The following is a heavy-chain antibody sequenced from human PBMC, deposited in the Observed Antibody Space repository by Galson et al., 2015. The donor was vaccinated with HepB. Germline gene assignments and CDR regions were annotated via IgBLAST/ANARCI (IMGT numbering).Heavy chain of an antibody. CDR2: VYTSGST. CDR3: ARSAGTYCFDTTTYYFDY. CDR1: NGSISSYC. D-gene: IGHD3-22*01. V-gene: IGHV4-4*07. Sequence: SETLSLTCTVSNGSISSYCWSWIRQPAGKGLEWIGRVYTSGSTNYNPSLKSRVTMSVDTSKNQFSLKLSSVTAADTAVYYCARSAGTYCFDTTTYYFDYWGQGTLVTVSS. J-gene: IGHJ4*02.